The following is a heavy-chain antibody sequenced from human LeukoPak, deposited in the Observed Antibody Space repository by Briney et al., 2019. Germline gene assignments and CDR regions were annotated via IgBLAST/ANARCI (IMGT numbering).Heavy chain of an antibody. J-gene: IGHJ4*02. CDR2: INSDGSST. V-gene: IGHV3-74*01. D-gene: IGHD2-2*01. Sequence: GGSLRLSCPAPGFTFSSYWMHWVRQAPGKGLVGVSRINSDGSSTSYAASVKGRFTTSRENARNTLYLQMNSLKVEDTAVYYCARSPVVVPAAVDYWGQGTLVTVSS. CDR3: ARSPVVVPAAVDY. CDR1: GFTFSSYW.